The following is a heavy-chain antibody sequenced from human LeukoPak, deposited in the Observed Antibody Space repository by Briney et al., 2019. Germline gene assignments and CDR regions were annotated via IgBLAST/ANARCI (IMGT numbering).Heavy chain of an antibody. CDR3: ARVCGNNELSLGRFTT. D-gene: IGHD3-3*01. Sequence: PSETLSLTCTVSGGLLRSRDYFWTWIRQPPGKGLEWIGYIYYSGSTYYNPSLQSRVTISIATSKNQFSLKLSSVTAADTAVYYWARVCGNNELSLGRFTTGGQGPLVTVSS. V-gene: IGHV4-30-4*01. J-gene: IGHJ4*02. CDR2: IYYSGST. CDR1: GGLLRSRDYF.